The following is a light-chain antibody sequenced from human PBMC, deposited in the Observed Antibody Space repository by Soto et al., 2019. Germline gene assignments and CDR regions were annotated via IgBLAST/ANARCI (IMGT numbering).Light chain of an antibody. Sequence: DIQMTQSPSTLSASVGDRVTITCRASQSISSWLAWYQQKPGKAPKLLIYDSSSLESGVPSRFSGSGSGTECTLAISSLQPDDFATYYCQHYNSYSYTFGQGTKLEIK. CDR1: QSISSW. CDR3: QHYNSYSYT. J-gene: IGKJ2*01. CDR2: DSS. V-gene: IGKV1-5*01.